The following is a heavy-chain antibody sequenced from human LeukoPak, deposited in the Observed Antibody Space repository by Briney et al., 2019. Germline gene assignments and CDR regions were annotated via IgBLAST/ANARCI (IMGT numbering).Heavy chain of an antibody. J-gene: IGHJ4*02. CDR1: GFTFDDYA. V-gene: IGHV3-9*01. D-gene: IGHD6-19*01. Sequence: GGSLRLSCAASGFTFDDYAMHWVRQAPRKGLEWVSGISWNSGSIGYADSVKGRFTISRDNAKNSLYLQMNSLRAEDTAVYYCAKGYSSGWPFDYWGQGTLVTVSS. CDR3: AKGYSSGWPFDY. CDR2: ISWNSGSI.